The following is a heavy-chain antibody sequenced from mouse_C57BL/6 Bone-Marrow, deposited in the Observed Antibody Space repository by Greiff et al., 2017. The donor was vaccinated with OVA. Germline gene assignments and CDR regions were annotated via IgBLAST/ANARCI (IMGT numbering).Heavy chain of an antibody. Sequence: VQLVESGAELVRPGASVKLSCKASGYTFTDYYINWVKQRPGQGLEWIARIYPGSGNTYYNEKFKGKATLTAEKSSSTAYMQLSSLTSEDSAVYFCARLYSNSLYFDYWGQGTTLTVSS. CDR3: ARLYSNSLYFDY. J-gene: IGHJ2*01. CDR1: GYTFTDYY. CDR2: IYPGSGNT. V-gene: IGHV1-76*01. D-gene: IGHD2-5*01.